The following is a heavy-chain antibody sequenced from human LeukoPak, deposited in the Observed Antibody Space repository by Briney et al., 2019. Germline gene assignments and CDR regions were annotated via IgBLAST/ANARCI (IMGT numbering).Heavy chain of an antibody. CDR3: ARGRYSNKYYYYYYMDV. CDR2: IIPIFGTA. J-gene: IGHJ6*03. Sequence: AASVKVSRKASGGTFSSYAISWVRQAPGQGLEWMGGIIPIFGTANYAQKFQGRVTITTDESTSTAYMELSSLRSEDTAVYYCARGRYSNKYYYYYYMDVWGKGTTVTVSS. D-gene: IGHD6-13*01. CDR1: GGTFSSYA. V-gene: IGHV1-69*05.